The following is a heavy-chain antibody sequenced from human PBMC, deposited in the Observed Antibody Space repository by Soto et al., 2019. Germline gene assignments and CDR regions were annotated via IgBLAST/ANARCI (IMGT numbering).Heavy chain of an antibody. CDR2: ISGSGGST. D-gene: IGHD6-13*01. V-gene: IGHV3-23*01. CDR1: GFTFISYA. CDR3: AKGGSDSSAPFDY. Sequence: PGGSLRLSCAASGFTFISYAMSWVRQAPGKGLEWVSAISGSGGSTYYADSVKGRFTISRDNSKNTLYLQMNSLRAEDTAVYYCAKGGSDSSAPFDYWGQGTLVTVSS. J-gene: IGHJ4*02.